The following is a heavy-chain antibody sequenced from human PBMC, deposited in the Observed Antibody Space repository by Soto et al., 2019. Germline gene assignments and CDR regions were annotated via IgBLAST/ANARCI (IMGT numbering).Heavy chain of an antibody. J-gene: IGHJ4*02. CDR3: AKVGHGSGKGFDY. Sequence: SGGSLRLSCAASGFTFSSYGMHWVRQAPGKGLEWVAVISYDGSNKYYADSVKGRFTISRDNSKNTLYLQMNSLRPEDTAVYYCAKVGHGSGKGFDYWGQGTLVTVSS. D-gene: IGHD3-10*01. V-gene: IGHV3-30*18. CDR2: ISYDGSNK. CDR1: GFTFSSYG.